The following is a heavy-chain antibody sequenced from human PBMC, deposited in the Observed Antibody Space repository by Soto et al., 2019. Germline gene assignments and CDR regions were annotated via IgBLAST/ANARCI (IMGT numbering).Heavy chain of an antibody. CDR3: ARERNFDFWSGYSDGFDI. D-gene: IGHD3-3*01. CDR1: GFTLSSYS. V-gene: IGHV3-48*02. CDR2: ISSSSSTI. J-gene: IGHJ3*02. Sequence: GGSLRLSCAASGFTLSSYSMNWVRQAPGKGLEWVSYISSSSSTIYYLDSVRGRFTISRDNAKKSLYLQMNSLRDEDTAVYYCARERNFDFWSGYSDGFDIWGQGTKVTVSS.